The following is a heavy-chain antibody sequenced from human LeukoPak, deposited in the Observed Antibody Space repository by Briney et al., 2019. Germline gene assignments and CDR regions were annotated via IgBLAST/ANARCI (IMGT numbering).Heavy chain of an antibody. Sequence: PGASLQISCEGSGSIFTSYWIGWVRQLPGKGLEWMGIIYPGDSDTRYSPSFQGQVTISADKSISTAYLQWSSLKASDTAMYYCASAPITMVLGGFDYWGQGTLVTVSS. CDR1: GSIFTSYW. CDR2: IYPGDSDT. CDR3: ASAPITMVLGGFDY. J-gene: IGHJ4*02. D-gene: IGHD3-10*01. V-gene: IGHV5-51*01.